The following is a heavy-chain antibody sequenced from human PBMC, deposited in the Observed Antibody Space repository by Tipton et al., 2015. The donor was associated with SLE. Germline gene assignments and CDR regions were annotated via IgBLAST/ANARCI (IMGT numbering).Heavy chain of an antibody. CDR1: SASVSSYT. CDR2: MYISGNT. CDR3: AREGDYYFDY. V-gene: IGHV4-4*07. Sequence: TLSLTCTVSSASVSSYTWSWIRQPAGKGLEWIGLMYISGNTNYNPSLKSRLTMSVDTSKNQFSLTLRSVTAEDTAIYYCAREGDYYFDYWGQGTLVTVFS. J-gene: IGHJ4*02. D-gene: IGHD2-21*02.